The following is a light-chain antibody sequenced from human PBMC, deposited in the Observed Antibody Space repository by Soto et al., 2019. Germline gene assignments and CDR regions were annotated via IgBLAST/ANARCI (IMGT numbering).Light chain of an antibody. CDR2: EVT. CDR1: SSDVGGYNF. J-gene: IGLJ1*01. Sequence: QSALTQPPSASGSPGQSVTISCTGTSSDVGGYNFVSWYQQHPGKAPKLIISEVTERPSGVPDRFSGSKSGNTASLTVSGLQAEDQAHYYCSSYAGSNNRYVFGTGTKLTVL. CDR3: SSYAGSNNRYV. V-gene: IGLV2-8*01.